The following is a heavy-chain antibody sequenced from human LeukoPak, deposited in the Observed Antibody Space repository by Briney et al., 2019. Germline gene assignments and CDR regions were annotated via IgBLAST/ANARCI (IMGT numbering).Heavy chain of an antibody. J-gene: IGHJ6*03. CDR2: IIPIFGTA. V-gene: IGHV1-69*05. D-gene: IGHD3-10*01. CDR3: ARVVWFGELREYYYYMDV. CDR1: GGTFSSYA. Sequence: EASVKVSCKASGGTFSSYAISWVRQAPGQGLEWMGGIIPIFGTANYAQKFQGRVTITTDESTSTAYMELSSLRSEDTAVYYCARVVWFGELREYYYYMDVWGKGTRSPSP.